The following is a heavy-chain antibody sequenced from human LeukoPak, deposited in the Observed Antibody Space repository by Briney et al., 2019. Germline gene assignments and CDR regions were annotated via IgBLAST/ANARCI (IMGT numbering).Heavy chain of an antibody. J-gene: IGHJ4*02. CDR1: GGSISSSNW. CDR3: ARDLAGPKGGY. D-gene: IGHD2-15*01. Sequence: SGTLSLACAVSGGSISSSNWWSWVRQPPGKGLEWIGEIYHSGSTNYNPSLKSRATISVDKSKNQFSLKLSSVTAADTAVYYCARDLAGPKGGYWGQGTLDTVSS. CDR2: IYHSGST. V-gene: IGHV4-4*02.